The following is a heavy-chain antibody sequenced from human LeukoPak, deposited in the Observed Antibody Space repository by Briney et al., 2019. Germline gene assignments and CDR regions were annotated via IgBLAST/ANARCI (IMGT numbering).Heavy chain of an antibody. CDR2: ISSNGGST. CDR1: GFTFSSYA. CDR3: ARVSDFWSGYSDY. D-gene: IGHD3-3*01. J-gene: IGHJ4*02. V-gene: IGHV3-64*01. Sequence: GGSLRLSCAASGFTFSSYALHWVRQAPGKGLEYVSAISSNGGSTYYANSVKGRFTISRDNSKNTLYLQMGSLRAEDMAVYYCARVSDFWSGYSDYWGQGTLVTVSS.